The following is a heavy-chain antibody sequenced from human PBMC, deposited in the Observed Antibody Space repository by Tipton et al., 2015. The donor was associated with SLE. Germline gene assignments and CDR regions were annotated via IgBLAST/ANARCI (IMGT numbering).Heavy chain of an antibody. D-gene: IGHD3-22*01. CDR2: ISSSSSYI. CDR1: GFTFSSYS. Sequence: GSLRLSCAASGFTFSSYSMNWVRQAPGKGLEWVSSISSSSSYIYYADSVKGRFTISRDNAKNSLYLQMNSLRAEDTAVYYCARDLHYYDSSGYYTLGYWGQGTLVTVSS. V-gene: IGHV3-21*01. CDR3: ARDLHYYDSSGYYTLGY. J-gene: IGHJ4*02.